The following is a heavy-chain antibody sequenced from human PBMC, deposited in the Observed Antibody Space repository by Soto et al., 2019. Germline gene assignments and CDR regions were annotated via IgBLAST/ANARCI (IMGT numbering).Heavy chain of an antibody. CDR1: GFTFSSYA. CDR3: ARDRARWELTEGAFDI. D-gene: IGHD1-26*01. J-gene: IGHJ3*02. CDR2: ISYDGSNK. Sequence: LRLSCAASGFTFSSYAMHWVLQAPGKGLEWVAVISYDGSNKYYADSVKGRFTISRDNSKNTLYLQMNSLRAEDTAVYYCARDRARWELTEGAFDIWGQGTMVTVSS. V-gene: IGHV3-30-3*01.